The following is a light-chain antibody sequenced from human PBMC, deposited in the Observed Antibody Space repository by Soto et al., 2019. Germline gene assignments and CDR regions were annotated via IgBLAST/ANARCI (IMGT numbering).Light chain of an antibody. CDR2: EVS. CDR3: CSYTSSSTLA. CDR1: SSDVGGYNY. V-gene: IGLV2-14*01. Sequence: SALTQPASVSGSPGQSITISCTGTSSDVGGYNYVSWYQQHPGKAPKLMIYEVSNRPSGVSNRFSGSKSGNTASLTISGLQAEDEADYYCCSYTSSSTLAFGTGTKVTVL. J-gene: IGLJ1*01.